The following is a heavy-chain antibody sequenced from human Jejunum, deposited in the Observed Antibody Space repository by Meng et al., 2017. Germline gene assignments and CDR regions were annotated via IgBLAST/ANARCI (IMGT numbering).Heavy chain of an antibody. V-gene: IGHV3-23*01. CDR2: ISSRDDST. J-gene: IGHJ4*02. Sequence: GESLKISCAASGFTLSNCAMSWVRQAPGQGLEWVSTISSRDDSTNYADSVKGRFTISRDNSKNSLYLQMHSLRAEDTAVYCCAKKTVGSGYQPFDYWGQGTLVTVSS. D-gene: IGHD3-22*01. CDR1: GFTLSNCA. CDR3: AKKTVGSGYQPFDY.